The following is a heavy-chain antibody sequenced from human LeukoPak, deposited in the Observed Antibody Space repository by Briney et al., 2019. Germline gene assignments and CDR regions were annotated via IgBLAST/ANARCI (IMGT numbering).Heavy chain of an antibody. Sequence: PSETLSLTCAVYGGSFSGYYWSWIRQPPGKGLEWIGEINHSGSTNYNPSLKSRVTISVDTSKNQFSLKLSSVTAAGTAVYYCARGTMVRGVPMPYFDYWGQGTLVTVSS. V-gene: IGHV4-34*01. CDR2: INHSGST. CDR1: GGSFSGYY. J-gene: IGHJ4*02. D-gene: IGHD3-10*01. CDR3: ARGTMVRGVPMPYFDY.